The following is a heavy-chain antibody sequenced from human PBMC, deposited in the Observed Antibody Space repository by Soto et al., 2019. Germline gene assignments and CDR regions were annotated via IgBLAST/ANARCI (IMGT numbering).Heavy chain of an antibody. D-gene: IGHD3-10*01. V-gene: IGHV3-23*01. J-gene: IGHJ4*02. CDR2: ISGSGETI. CDR1: GFIFRSNT. Sequence: PGGSLRVSCVTSGFIFRSNTMVWVRQAPGKGLEWVSAISGSGETIYYADSVKGRFTVSRDNAKSTLSVQMNSLRAEDTAVYYCGQLEGRGQIDFWGQGTLVTVAS. CDR3: GQLEGRGQIDF.